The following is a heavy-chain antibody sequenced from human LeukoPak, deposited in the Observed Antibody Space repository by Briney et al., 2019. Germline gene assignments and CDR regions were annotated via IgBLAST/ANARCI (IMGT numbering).Heavy chain of an antibody. CDR3: ARHPPYCSSTSCFYSFEY. J-gene: IGHJ4*02. Sequence: GESLRISCKGFGYTFTKYWIGWVRQMPGKGLEWMGTINPGDSDTKYSPSFQGQVAISADKSFSTAYLQWSSLKASDTAMYFCARHPPYCSSTSCFYSFEYWGQGTLVTVSS. D-gene: IGHD2-2*01. CDR2: INPGDSDT. V-gene: IGHV5-51*01. CDR1: GYTFTKYW.